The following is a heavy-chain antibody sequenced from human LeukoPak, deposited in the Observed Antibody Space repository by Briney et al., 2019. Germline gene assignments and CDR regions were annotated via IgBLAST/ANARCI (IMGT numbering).Heavy chain of an antibody. D-gene: IGHD6-13*01. J-gene: IGHJ4*02. CDR3: ARGPRIAAADY. CDR2: INHSGST. CDR1: GGSFSGYY. V-gene: IGHV4-34*01. Sequence: PSETLPLTCAVYGGSFSGYYWSWIRQPPGKGLEWIGEINHSGSTNYNPSLKSRVTISVDTSKNQFSLKLSSVTAADTAVYYCARGPRIAAADYWGQGTLVTVSS.